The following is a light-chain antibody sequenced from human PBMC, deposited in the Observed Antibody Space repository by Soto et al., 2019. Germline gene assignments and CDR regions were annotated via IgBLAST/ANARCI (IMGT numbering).Light chain of an antibody. V-gene: IGLV1-44*01. CDR1: SSNIGRNT. CDR3: AAWDDSLDVWL. J-gene: IGLJ3*02. Sequence: QSVLTQPPSASGTPGQRVTISCSGSSSNIGRNTVDWYQQFPGTAPNLLIYGSNQRPSGVSDRFSGSKSGTSASLAISGLQPEDEADSYCAAWDDSLDVWLFGGGSKLTVL. CDR2: GSN.